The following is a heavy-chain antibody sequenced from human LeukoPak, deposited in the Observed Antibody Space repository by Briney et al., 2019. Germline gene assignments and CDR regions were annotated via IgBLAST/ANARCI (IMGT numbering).Heavy chain of an antibody. CDR3: ARDQSSSWYSNDAFDI. CDR1: GFTFSSYW. D-gene: IGHD6-13*01. CDR2: INEDGSEK. J-gene: IGHJ3*02. V-gene: IGHV3-7*01. Sequence: GGSLRLSCAASGFTFSSYWMSWVRQAPGEGLEWVANINEDGSEKYYVDSVKGRFTISRDNAKNSLYLQMNSLRAEDTAVYYCARDQSSSWYSNDAFDIWGQGTMVTVSS.